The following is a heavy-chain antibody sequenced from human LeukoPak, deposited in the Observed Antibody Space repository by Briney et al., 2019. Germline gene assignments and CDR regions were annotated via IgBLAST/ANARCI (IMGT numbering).Heavy chain of an antibody. CDR1: GFTFNDYY. D-gene: IGHD6-13*01. Sequence: GGSLRLSCAASGFTFNDYYMSWIRQAPGKGLEWISYIGSSGGSINYADSVKGRFTISRDNAKNSLSLQMNSLRAEDTAVYYCVRGRTSGSSWPFDHWGQGTLVTVSS. CDR2: IGSSGGSI. V-gene: IGHV3-11*04. CDR3: VRGRTSGSSWPFDH. J-gene: IGHJ4*02.